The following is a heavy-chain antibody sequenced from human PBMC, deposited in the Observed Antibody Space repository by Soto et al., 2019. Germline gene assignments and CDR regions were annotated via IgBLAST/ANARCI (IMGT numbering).Heavy chain of an antibody. CDR2: IIPIFGTA. D-gene: IGHD4-4*01. V-gene: IGHV1-69*13. CDR1: GGTFSSYA. J-gene: IGHJ4*02. Sequence: ASVKVSCKASGGTFSSYAIGWVRQAPGQGLEWMGGIIPIFGTANYAQKFQGRVTITADESTRTAYMELSSLRSEDTAVYYCATHERWLQSPIDYWGQGTLVTVSS. CDR3: ATHERWLQSPIDY.